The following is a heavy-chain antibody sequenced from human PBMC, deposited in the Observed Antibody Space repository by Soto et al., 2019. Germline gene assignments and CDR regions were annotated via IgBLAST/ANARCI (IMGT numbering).Heavy chain of an antibody. D-gene: IGHD3-10*01. Sequence: GASVKVSCKASGGTFSSYAISWVRQAPGQGLEWMGGIIPIFGTANYAQKFQGRVTITADESTSTAYMELSSLRSEDTAVYYCAESSGTRDAFDIWGQGTMVTVSS. CDR2: IIPIFGTA. V-gene: IGHV1-69*13. CDR1: GGTFSSYA. J-gene: IGHJ3*02. CDR3: AESSGTRDAFDI.